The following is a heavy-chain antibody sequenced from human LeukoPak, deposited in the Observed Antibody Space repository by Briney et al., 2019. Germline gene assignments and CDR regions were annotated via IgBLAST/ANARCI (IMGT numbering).Heavy chain of an antibody. J-gene: IGHJ4*02. Sequence: GGSLRLSCAASGFSFSNYALSWVRQAPGKGLEWVSLISGSGLQTEYADSVKGRFTISRDNPKNTLSLQMSSLNADDTAVYYCVKHMRISVWSFDSWGQGTLVTVSS. CDR3: VKHMRISVWSFDS. CDR1: GFSFSNYA. V-gene: IGHV3-23*01. CDR2: ISGSGLQT. D-gene: IGHD6-19*01.